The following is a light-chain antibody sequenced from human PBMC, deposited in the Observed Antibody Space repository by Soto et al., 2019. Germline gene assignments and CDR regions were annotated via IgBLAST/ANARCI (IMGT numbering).Light chain of an antibody. CDR3: LQNHSFPRT. CDR1: QGMGND. J-gene: IGKJ1*01. Sequence: DIQMTQSPSSLSASVGDRVTITCRASQGMGNDLGWYQQKPGKAPKRLIYGSSSLQSGVPSRFRGSGSGTEFILTISGLQHEDSATYYCLQNHSFPRTFGQGTKADIK. CDR2: GSS. V-gene: IGKV1-17*01.